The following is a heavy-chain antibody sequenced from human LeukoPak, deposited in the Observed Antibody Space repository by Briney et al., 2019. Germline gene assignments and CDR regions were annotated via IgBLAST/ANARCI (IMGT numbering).Heavy chain of an antibody. J-gene: IGHJ4*02. CDR1: GGSLSSGNYY. Sequence: SYTLPLTCTVSGGSLSSGNYYWRWMRQPPRRELEGIGYIYYRGNTNYHPSPTSRVTISVDPSKNQFSLHLSSVITADTALYYCVRDPTWEPLFDYWGQGGMVSDSS. CDR2: IYYRGNT. CDR3: VRDPTWEPLFDY. V-gene: IGHV4-61*01. D-gene: IGHD1-26*01.